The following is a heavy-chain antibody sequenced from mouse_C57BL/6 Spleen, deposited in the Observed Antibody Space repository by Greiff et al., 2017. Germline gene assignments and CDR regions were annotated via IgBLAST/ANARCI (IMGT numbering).Heavy chain of an antibody. D-gene: IGHD4-1*01. CDR3: ARAKLGDWYFDV. Sequence: EVKLVESGGGLVKPGGSLKLSCAASGFTFSSYAMSWVRQTPEKRLEWVATISDGGSYTYYPDNVKGRFTISRDNAKNNLYLQMSHLKSEDTAMYYCARAKLGDWYFDVWGTGTTVTVSS. CDR1: GFTFSSYA. CDR2: ISDGGSYT. V-gene: IGHV5-4*03. J-gene: IGHJ1*03.